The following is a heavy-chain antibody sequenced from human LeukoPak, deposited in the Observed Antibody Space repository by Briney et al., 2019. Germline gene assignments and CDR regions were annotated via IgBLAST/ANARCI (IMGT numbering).Heavy chain of an antibody. Sequence: GGSLRLSCAASGFTFNTYGMHWVRQAPGKGLEWVAVIWYDGSNKYYANSVKGRFTISRDNSKNTLSLQMNTLRAEDTAVYYCARSRGGSSSGVGDFFDYWSQGSLVTVSS. CDR2: IWYDGSNK. V-gene: IGHV3-33*01. CDR1: GFTFNTYG. J-gene: IGHJ4*02. CDR3: ARSRGGSSSGVGDFFDY. D-gene: IGHD6-6*01.